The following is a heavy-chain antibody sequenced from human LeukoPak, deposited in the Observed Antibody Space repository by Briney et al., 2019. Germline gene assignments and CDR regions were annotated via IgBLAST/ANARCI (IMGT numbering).Heavy chain of an antibody. Sequence: GGSLRLSCAASGFTFRKHAMSWVRQAPGKGLEWVSSIFTDGHNTYYADSVKGRFTISRDNSKNTLYLQMNSLRAEDTAIYYCAKTIVIPIALGVFDYWGQGTLVTVSS. J-gene: IGHJ4*02. CDR3: AKTIVIPIALGVFDY. V-gene: IGHV3-23*01. D-gene: IGHD3-16*02. CDR2: IFTDGHNT. CDR1: GFTFRKHA.